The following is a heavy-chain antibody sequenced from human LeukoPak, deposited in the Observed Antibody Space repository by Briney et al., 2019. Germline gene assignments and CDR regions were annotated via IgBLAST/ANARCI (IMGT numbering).Heavy chain of an antibody. CDR1: GFSFSNYL. CDR2: ISGSGGT. Sequence: PGGSLRLSCAVSGFSFSNYLMSWVCHAPGKGLEWVSAISGSGGTYYADSVKGRFTISRDNSKNTLYLQMSSLRGEDTAVYYCAKDLPRSKSFDYWGQGTLVTVSS. CDR3: AKDLPRSKSFDY. J-gene: IGHJ4*02. V-gene: IGHV3-23*01.